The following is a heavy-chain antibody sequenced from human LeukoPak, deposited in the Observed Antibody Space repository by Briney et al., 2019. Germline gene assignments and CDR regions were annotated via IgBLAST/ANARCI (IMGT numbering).Heavy chain of an antibody. CDR1: GFTFSSYE. J-gene: IGHJ5*02. D-gene: IGHD3-22*01. CDR3: ARGVTMIGNWFDP. V-gene: IGHV3-48*03. CDR2: ISSSGSTI. Sequence: GGSLRLSCAASGFTFSSYEMNWVRQAPGKGLESVSYISSSGSTIYYADSVKGRFTISRDNAKNSLYLQMNSLRAEDTAVYYCARGVTMIGNWFDPWGQGTLVTVSS.